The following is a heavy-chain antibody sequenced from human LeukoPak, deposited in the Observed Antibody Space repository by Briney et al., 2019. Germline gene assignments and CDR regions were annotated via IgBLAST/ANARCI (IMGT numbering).Heavy chain of an antibody. V-gene: IGHV3-23*01. J-gene: IGHJ4*02. D-gene: IGHD3-10*01. CDR3: AKTPILVWFGLDTKKLYCFDS. CDR1: RFIFGRYA. CDR2: ISGSGGST. Sequence: QAGGSLRLSCAASRFIFGRYAMSWVRQAAGKGLEWVSAISGSGGSTSYTDSVKGRFTISRDNSKNTLSLQMNNLRAEDTAVYYCAKTPILVWFGLDTKKLYCFDSWGQGTLVTVSS.